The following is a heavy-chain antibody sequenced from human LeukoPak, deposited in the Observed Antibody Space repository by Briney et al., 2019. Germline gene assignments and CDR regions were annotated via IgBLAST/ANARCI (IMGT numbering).Heavy chain of an antibody. V-gene: IGHV4-30-4*08. J-gene: IGHJ6*03. CDR1: GGSISSGSYY. Sequence: PSQTLSLTCTVSGGSISSGSYYWSWIRQPPGKGLEWIGYIYYSGSTYYNPSLKSRLTISVDTSKNQFSLKLSSVTAADTAVYYCARNYYFHYYMDVWGKGTTVTVSS. CDR2: IYYSGST. CDR3: ARNYYFHYYMDV.